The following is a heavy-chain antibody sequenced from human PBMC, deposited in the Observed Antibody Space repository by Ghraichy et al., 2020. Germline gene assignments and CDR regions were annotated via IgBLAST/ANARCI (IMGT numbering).Heavy chain of an antibody. J-gene: IGHJ5*02. CDR3: ARSYYDFWSGLWFDP. V-gene: IGHV3-48*02. CDR1: GFTFSSYS. Sequence: GSLRLSCAASGFTFSSYSMNWVRQAPGKGLEWVSYISSSSSTIYYADSVKGRFTISRDNAKNSLYLQMNSLRDEDTAVYYCARSYYDFWSGLWFDPWGQGTLVTVSS. CDR2: ISSSSSTI. D-gene: IGHD3-3*01.